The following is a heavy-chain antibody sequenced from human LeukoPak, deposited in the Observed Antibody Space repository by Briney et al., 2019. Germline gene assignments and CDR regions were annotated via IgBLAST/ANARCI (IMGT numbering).Heavy chain of an antibody. J-gene: IGHJ4*02. D-gene: IGHD6-13*01. CDR2: ISGSGERT. Sequence: GASLRLSCAASGFTFSSHELTWVRQAPNKGLEWVSAISGSGERTHYADSMKGRFTISRDNSRNILYLQMNNLGAEDTAIYYCAKDSAPGIAADDYWGQGTLVTVSS. CDR3: AKDSAPGIAADDY. V-gene: IGHV3-23*01. CDR1: GFTFSSHE.